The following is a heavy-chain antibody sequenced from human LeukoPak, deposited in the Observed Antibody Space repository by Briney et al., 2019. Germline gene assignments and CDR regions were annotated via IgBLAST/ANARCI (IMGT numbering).Heavy chain of an antibody. CDR3: ARDLQCGGDCHYDALDI. CDR2: IKEDGSEK. J-gene: IGHJ3*02. Sequence: GGSLRLSCAASGFTISAYWMSWVRQAPGKGLEWVANIKEDGSEKYYVDSVRGRFTISRDNAKNALYLQMNSLRAEDTAVYYCARDLQCGGDCHYDALDIWGQGTMVIVSS. CDR1: GFTISAYW. V-gene: IGHV3-7*01. D-gene: IGHD2-21*02.